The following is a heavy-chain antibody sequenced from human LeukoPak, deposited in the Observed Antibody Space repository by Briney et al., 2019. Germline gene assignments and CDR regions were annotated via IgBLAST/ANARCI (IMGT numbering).Heavy chain of an antibody. Sequence: GGSLRLSCAASGFTFSRYSMNWVRQAPGKGLEWVSYISGSSSHIYYADSLEGRFTISRDNAKNSLYLQMNSLRAEDTAVYYCARDKDWAFDYWGQGTLVTVSS. D-gene: IGHD3/OR15-3a*01. CDR1: GFTFSRYS. CDR2: ISGSSSHI. CDR3: ARDKDWAFDY. J-gene: IGHJ4*02. V-gene: IGHV3-21*05.